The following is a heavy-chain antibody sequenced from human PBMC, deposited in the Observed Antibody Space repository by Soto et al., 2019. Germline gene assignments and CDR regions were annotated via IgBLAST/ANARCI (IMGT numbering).Heavy chain of an antibody. D-gene: IGHD3-10*01. CDR1: GYSFTTYG. CDR3: TRDTGVVAYGSATYGMDV. J-gene: IGHJ6*02. Sequence: QVQLVQSGVELKKPGASVEVSCKASGYSFTTYGISWVRQAPGRGLEWMGWISTWNADRIYAQKVQGRVTITTDTSTTTAKMELRSLTSDDTAVYYCTRDTGVVAYGSATYGMDVWGQGTAVTVSS. CDR2: ISTWNADR. V-gene: IGHV1-18*01.